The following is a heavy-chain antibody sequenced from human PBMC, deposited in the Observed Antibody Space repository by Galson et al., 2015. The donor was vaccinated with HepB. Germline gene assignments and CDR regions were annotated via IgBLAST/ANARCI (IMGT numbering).Heavy chain of an antibody. CDR3: AREDDSSGYHRYSYYYGMDV. D-gene: IGHD3-22*01. CDR1: GYTFTSYY. CDR2: INPSGGST. J-gene: IGHJ6*02. V-gene: IGHV1-46*01. Sequence: SCKASGYTFTSYYMHWVRQAPGQGLEWMGIINPSGGSTSYAQKFQGRVTMTRDTSTSTVYMELSSLRSEDTAVYYCAREDDSSGYHRYSYYYGMDVWGQGTTVTVSS.